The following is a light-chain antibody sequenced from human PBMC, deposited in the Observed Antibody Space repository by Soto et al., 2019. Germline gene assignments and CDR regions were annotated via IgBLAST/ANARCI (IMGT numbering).Light chain of an antibody. CDR3: QQYDSSPYT. CDR1: QSVGSGF. J-gene: IGKJ2*01. CDR2: VAS. V-gene: IGKV3-20*01. Sequence: EIVLTQSPATLSLSPGERATLSCRASQSVGSGFLAWYQQKPGQAPRLLIYVASSRATGIPDRFSGSGSGTDFTLTISRLEPEDFAVYYCQQYDSSPYTFGQGTKLEIK.